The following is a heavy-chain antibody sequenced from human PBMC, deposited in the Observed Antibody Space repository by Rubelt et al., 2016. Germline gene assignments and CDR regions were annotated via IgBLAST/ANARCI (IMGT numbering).Heavy chain of an antibody. V-gene: IGHV4-31*03. CDR1: GGSISGGGYY. D-gene: IGHD3-16*01. CDR3: AGVYTGSDI. CDR2: ISYIGTA. Sequence: QVELQESGPGLVKPSQTLSLTCTVSGGSISGGGYYWSWIRPLPGKGLEWIGYISYIGTAYYSPSLTSRATKSEDTSKNQFSLKLSFMTAAETAVYYCAGVYTGSDIWGQGTMVTVSS. J-gene: IGHJ3*02.